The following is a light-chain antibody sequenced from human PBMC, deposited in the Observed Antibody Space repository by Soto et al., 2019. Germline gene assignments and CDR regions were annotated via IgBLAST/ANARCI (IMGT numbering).Light chain of an antibody. J-gene: IGKJ1*01. CDR2: CAS. V-gene: IGKV3-20*01. CDR3: QQHNSYPWT. CDR1: QSISGSY. Sequence: ILLTQSPDTLSLSPGDRATLACSASQSISGSYLVWYQQKPGQAPRLLIYCASTRAAGFPHRFSGSGSGTEFTLTISSLQPDDFSTYYCQQHNSYPWTFGQGTKVDIK.